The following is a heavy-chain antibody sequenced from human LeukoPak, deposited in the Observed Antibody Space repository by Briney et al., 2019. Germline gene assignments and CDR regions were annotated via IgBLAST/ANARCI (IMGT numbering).Heavy chain of an antibody. V-gene: IGHV3-30*02. J-gene: IGHJ4*02. CDR1: GFTFNNFG. CDR3: ARATYDFWSGYRPSYFDY. D-gene: IGHD3-3*01. Sequence: GGSLRLSCEASGFTFNNFGMHWVRQAPGKGLEWVAFIGYDESKKYYAESVKGRFTISRDDSKNTLYLQMNSLRAEDTAVYYCARATYDFWSGYRPSYFDYWGQGTLVTVSS. CDR2: IGYDESKK.